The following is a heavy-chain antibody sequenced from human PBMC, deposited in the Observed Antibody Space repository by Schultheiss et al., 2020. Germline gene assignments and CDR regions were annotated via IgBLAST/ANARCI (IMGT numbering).Heavy chain of an antibody. D-gene: IGHD4-11*01. Sequence: GGSLRLSCAASGFTFSSYGMHWVRQAPGKGLEWVAVIWYDGSNKYYADSVKGRFTISRDNSKNTLYLQMNSLRAEDTAVYYCARDRSDGRQPTEGYYFDLWGQGVLGTVSS. CDR1: GFTFSSYG. CDR2: IWYDGSNK. CDR3: ARDRSDGRQPTEGYYFDL. J-gene: IGHJ4*02. V-gene: IGHV3-33*08.